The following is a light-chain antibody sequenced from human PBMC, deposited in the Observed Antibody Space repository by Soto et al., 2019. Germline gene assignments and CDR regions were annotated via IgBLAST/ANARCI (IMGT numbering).Light chain of an antibody. CDR2: AAS. V-gene: IGKV1-27*01. Sequence: DIQMTQSPSSLSASVGDRVTVTCRASQGISSYLAWYQQKPGKVPKLLIYAASTLQPGVPSRFSGSGSGTDFTLTISSLQPEDVATYYCHQYDSAASLTFGGGTKVEIK. CDR1: QGISSY. CDR3: HQYDSAASLT. J-gene: IGKJ4*01.